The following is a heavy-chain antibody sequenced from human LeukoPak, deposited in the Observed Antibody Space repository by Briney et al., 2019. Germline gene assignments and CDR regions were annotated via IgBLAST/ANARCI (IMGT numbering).Heavy chain of an antibody. CDR1: GFVFRSYG. D-gene: IGHD2-2*01. Sequence: GGSLRLSCAASGFVFRSYGMHWVRQAPGKGLEWVAVIWYDGSNNNYADSVKGRFTISRDNFKNTLYLQMNSLRVEDTAVYYCASSKGWGQGTLVTVS. CDR3: ASSKG. V-gene: IGHV3-33*01. J-gene: IGHJ4*02. CDR2: IWYDGSNN.